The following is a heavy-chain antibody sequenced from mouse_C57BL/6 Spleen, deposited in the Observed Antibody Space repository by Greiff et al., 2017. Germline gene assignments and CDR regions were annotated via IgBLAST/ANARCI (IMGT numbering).Heavy chain of an antibody. CDR2: INYDGSST. CDR1: GFTFSDYY. Sequence: EVKLVESEGGLVQPGSSLKLSCTASGFTFSDYYMAWVRQVPEKGLEWVANINYDGSSTYYLDSLKSRFIISRDNAKNILYLQMSSLKSEDTATYYCARDPGGYYEGAMDYWGQGTSVTVSS. D-gene: IGHD2-3*01. V-gene: IGHV5-16*01. J-gene: IGHJ4*01. CDR3: ARDPGGYYEGAMDY.